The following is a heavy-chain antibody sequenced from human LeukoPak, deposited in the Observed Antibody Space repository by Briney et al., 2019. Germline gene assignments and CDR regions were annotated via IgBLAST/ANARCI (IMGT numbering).Heavy chain of an antibody. D-gene: IGHD3-9*01. CDR3: GRALTGYMSLDY. Sequence: GGSLRLSCAASGFTFSSYGMHWVRQAPGKGLEWVAVISYDGRNKYYADSVKGRLTISRDNSKNTLYLQMNSLRAEDTAVYYCGRALTGYMSLDYWGQGTLVTVSS. CDR2: ISYDGRNK. V-gene: IGHV3-30*03. J-gene: IGHJ4*02. CDR1: GFTFSSYG.